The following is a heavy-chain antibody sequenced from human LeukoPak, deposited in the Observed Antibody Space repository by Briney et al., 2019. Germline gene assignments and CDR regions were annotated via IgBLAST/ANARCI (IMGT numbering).Heavy chain of an antibody. Sequence: ASVKVSCKVSGYTLTELSMHWVRQAPGQGLEWMGWINPNSGGTNYAQKFQGWVTMTRDTSISTAYMELSRLRSDDTAVYYCASLAVAGTDQFDSWGREPWSPSPQ. CDR1: GYTLTELS. CDR2: INPNSGGT. J-gene: IGHJ4*02. D-gene: IGHD6-19*01. V-gene: IGHV1-2*04. CDR3: ASLAVAGTDQFDS.